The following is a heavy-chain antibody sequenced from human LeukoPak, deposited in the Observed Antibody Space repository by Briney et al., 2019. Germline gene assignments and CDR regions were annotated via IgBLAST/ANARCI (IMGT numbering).Heavy chain of an antibody. J-gene: IGHJ5*02. CDR3: ARAVSIAAAGTGWFDP. CDR1: GGSFSGYY. Sequence: SETLSLTCAVYGGSFSGYYWSWIRQPPGKGLEWRGEINHSGSTNYNPSLKSRVTISVDTSKNQFSLKLSSVTAADTALYYCARAVSIAAAGTGWFDPWGQGTLVTVSS. D-gene: IGHD6-13*01. CDR2: INHSGST. V-gene: IGHV4-34*01.